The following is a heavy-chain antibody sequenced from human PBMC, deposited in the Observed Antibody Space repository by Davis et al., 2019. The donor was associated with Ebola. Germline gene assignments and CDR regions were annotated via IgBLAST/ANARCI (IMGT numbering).Heavy chain of an antibody. CDR1: GGTFSSYA. Sequence: SVKVFCKASGGTFSSYAISWVRQAPGQGLEWMGGIIPIFGTANYAQKFQGRVTITADESTSTAYMELSSLRSEDTAVYYCARVGPSLGIQTFGFDYWGQGTLVTVSS. CDR2: IIPIFGTA. V-gene: IGHV1-69*13. CDR3: ARVGPSLGIQTFGFDY. J-gene: IGHJ4*02. D-gene: IGHD2-21*01.